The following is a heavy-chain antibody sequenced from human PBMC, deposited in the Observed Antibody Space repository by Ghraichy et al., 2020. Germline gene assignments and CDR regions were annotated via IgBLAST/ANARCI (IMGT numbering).Heavy chain of an antibody. D-gene: IGHD3-22*01. V-gene: IGHV2-5*02. J-gene: IGHJ5*02. Sequence: SGPTLVKPTQTLTLTCTFSGFSLSTSGVGVGWIRQPPGKALEWLALIYWDDDKRYSPSLKSRLTITKDTSKNQVVLTMTNMDPVDTATYYCAHRLTYYYDSSGYYGSSWFDPWGQGTLVTVSS. CDR1: GFSLSTSGVG. CDR3: AHRLTYYYDSSGYYGSSWFDP. CDR2: IYWDDDK.